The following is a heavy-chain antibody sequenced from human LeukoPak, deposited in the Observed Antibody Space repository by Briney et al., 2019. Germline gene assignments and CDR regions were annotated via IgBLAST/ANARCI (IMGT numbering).Heavy chain of an antibody. V-gene: IGHV1-18*01. CDR2: ISVYNGNT. D-gene: IGHD6-6*01. J-gene: IGHJ5*02. Sequence: ASVKVSCKASGYSFTTYGINWVRQAPGQGLEWLRWISVYNGNTKYPQKFQGRVTMTTDTSTSTAYMELRSLRSDDTAVYYCARDSVAVRPGWFDPWGQGTLVIVSS. CDR1: GYSFTTYG. CDR3: ARDSVAVRPGWFDP.